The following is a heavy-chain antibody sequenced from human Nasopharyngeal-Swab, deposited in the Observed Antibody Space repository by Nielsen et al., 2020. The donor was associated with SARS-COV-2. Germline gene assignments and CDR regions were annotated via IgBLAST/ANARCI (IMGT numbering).Heavy chain of an antibody. CDR2: IYYSGST. V-gene: IGHV4-31*03. J-gene: IGHJ4*02. CDR3: ARIRGAVPDY. CDR1: GASFSSGGYY. D-gene: IGHD3-16*01. Sequence: SETLSPTCTVSGASFSSGGYYWSWIRQHPGKGLVWIGYIYYSGSTYYNPSLKSRVTISVDTSKNQFSLKLSSVTAAATAVYYCARIRGAVPDYWGQGTLVTVSS.